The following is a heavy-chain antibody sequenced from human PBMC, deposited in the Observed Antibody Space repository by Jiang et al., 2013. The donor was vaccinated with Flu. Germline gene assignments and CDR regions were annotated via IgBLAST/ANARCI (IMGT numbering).Heavy chain of an antibody. V-gene: IGHV4-38-2*02. J-gene: IGHJ4*02. D-gene: IGHD6-19*01. Sequence: RQAPQGRGLEWIGSSYQDGSTHYNPSLKSRVIISVDTSKNQFSPEYSDPVTAADTAVYYCARDYCLSSGCLTIFDYSGPGSPGHRLL. CDR3: ARDYCLSSGCLTIFDY. CDR2: SYQDGST.